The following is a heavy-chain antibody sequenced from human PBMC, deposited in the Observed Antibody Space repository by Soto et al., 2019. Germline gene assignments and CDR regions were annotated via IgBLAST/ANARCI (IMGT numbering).Heavy chain of an antibody. J-gene: IGHJ4*02. Sequence: EVQLVESGGGLVPPGGSLRLSCEVSGFTFSDRYMDWVRQAPGRGLEWVGRSRNKANSYTTEYATSVKGRFTVSRDDSKNLFFLQMNSLKTEDTAVYYCVRGYRGCDYWAQGALVTVSS. D-gene: IGHD5-12*01. V-gene: IGHV3-72*01. CDR1: GFTFSDRY. CDR3: VRGYRGCDY. CDR2: SRNKANSYTT.